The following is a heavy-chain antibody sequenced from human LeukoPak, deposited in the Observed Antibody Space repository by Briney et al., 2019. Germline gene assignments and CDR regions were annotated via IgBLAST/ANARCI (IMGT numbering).Heavy chain of an antibody. D-gene: IGHD4-17*01. Sequence: SGPTLVNPTQTLTLTCTFSGFSLSPSGVGVGWIRQPPGKALEWLALIYWDDDKRYSPSLKSRLTITKDTSKNQVVLTMTNMDPVDIATYYCAHTTVTTRTVYYYYYGMDVWGKGTTVTVSS. V-gene: IGHV2-5*02. CDR2: IYWDDDK. CDR3: AHTTVTTRTVYYYYYGMDV. J-gene: IGHJ6*04. CDR1: GFSLSPSGVG.